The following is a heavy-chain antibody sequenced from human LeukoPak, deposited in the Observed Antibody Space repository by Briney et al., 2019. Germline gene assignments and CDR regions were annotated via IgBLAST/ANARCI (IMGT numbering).Heavy chain of an antibody. CDR1: GGSISDYD. J-gene: IGHJ3*02. D-gene: IGHD1-26*01. CDR2: ISYSGST. Sequence: SETLSLTCTVSGGSISDYDWSWIRQPPGKGLEWIGYISYSGSTNYNPSLKSRVTISVDTSNNQFSLKLTSVTAAVTALDYCASQGGSYAYVFDIWGQGTMVTVSS. CDR3: ASQGGSYAYVFDI. V-gene: IGHV4-59*01.